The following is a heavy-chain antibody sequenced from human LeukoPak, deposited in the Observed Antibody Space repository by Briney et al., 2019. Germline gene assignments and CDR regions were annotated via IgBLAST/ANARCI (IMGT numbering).Heavy chain of an antibody. CDR3: ARDTPTYYYDSSGSDAFDI. CDR1: GGTFSSYA. V-gene: IGHV1-18*01. D-gene: IGHD3-22*01. J-gene: IGHJ3*02. CDR2: ISAYNGNT. Sequence: ASVKVSCKASGGTFSSYAISWVRQAPGQGLEWMGWISAYNGNTNYAQKLQGRVTMTTDTSTSTAYMELRSLRSDDTAVYYCARDTPTYYYDSSGSDAFDIWGQGTMVTVSS.